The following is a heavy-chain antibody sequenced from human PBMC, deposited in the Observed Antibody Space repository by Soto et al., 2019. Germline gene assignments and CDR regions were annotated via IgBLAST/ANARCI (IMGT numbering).Heavy chain of an antibody. V-gene: IGHV3-48*01. D-gene: IGHD6-25*01. CDR3: ARDRWKTYSSGWVDY. Sequence: EVQLVESGGGLVQPGGSLRLSCAASGFTFSSYSMNWVRQAPGKGLEWVSYISSSSSTIYYADSVKGRFTISRDNAKNSRYLQMNSLRAEDTAVYYCARDRWKTYSSGWVDYWRQGTLVTVSS. J-gene: IGHJ4*02. CDR2: ISSSSSTI. CDR1: GFTFSSYS.